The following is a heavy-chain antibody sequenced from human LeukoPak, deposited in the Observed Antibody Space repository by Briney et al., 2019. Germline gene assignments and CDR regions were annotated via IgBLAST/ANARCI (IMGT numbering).Heavy chain of an antibody. CDR1: GFTFSSSA. Sequence: PGGSLRLSCAASGFTFSSSAMSWVRQAPGKGLEWVSAISNNGGYTYYADSVQGRFTISRDNSRGTLYLQMNSLRPEDTAIYYCAREGYYGSGSPPSLYFDYWGQGTLVTVSS. CDR2: ISNNGGYT. J-gene: IGHJ4*02. CDR3: AREGYYGSGSPPSLYFDY. D-gene: IGHD3-10*01. V-gene: IGHV3-23*01.